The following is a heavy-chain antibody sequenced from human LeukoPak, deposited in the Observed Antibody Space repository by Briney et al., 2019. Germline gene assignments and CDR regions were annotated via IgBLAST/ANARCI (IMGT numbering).Heavy chain of an antibody. CDR2: ISGSGGST. D-gene: IGHD6-19*01. CDR3: ARVLAVAGTAEYFQH. V-gene: IGHV3-23*01. J-gene: IGHJ1*01. CDR1: GFTFSSYA. Sequence: GGSLRLSCAASGFTFSSYAMSWVRQAPEKGLEWVSAISGSGGSTYYADSVKGRFTISRDISKNTLYLQMNSLRAEDTAVYYCARVLAVAGTAEYFQHWGQGTLVTVSS.